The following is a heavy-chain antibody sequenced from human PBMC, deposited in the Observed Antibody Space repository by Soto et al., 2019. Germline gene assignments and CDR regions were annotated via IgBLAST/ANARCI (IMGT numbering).Heavy chain of an antibody. CDR2: VLHSGSV. J-gene: IGHJ6*02. CDR1: GGSISGDYYH. D-gene: IGHD2-21*02. V-gene: IGHV4-30-4*08. CDR3: AREDDGGDRDYYGLDV. Sequence: QVQLQQSGPGLVKPSQTLSLTCTVSGGSISGDYYHWTWIRQSPGKGLEWIGYVLHSGSVLYNPSLKSRLNISVDTSKNQFSLRLSSVTAADTAVYFCAREDDGGDRDYYGLDVWGQGTTVTVSS.